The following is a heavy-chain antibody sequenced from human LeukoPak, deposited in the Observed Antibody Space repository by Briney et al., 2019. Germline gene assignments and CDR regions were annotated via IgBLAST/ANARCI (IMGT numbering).Heavy chain of an antibody. D-gene: IGHD6-13*01. CDR2: INHSGST. Sequence: PSETLSLTCAVYGGSFSGYYWSWIRQPPGKGLEWIGEINHSGSTNYNPSLKSRVTISVDTSKNQFSLKLSSVTAADTAVYYCARGKKAAGTLNAGVMDVWGQGTTVTVSS. J-gene: IGHJ6*02. V-gene: IGHV4-34*01. CDR1: GGSFSGYY. CDR3: ARGKKAAGTLNAGVMDV.